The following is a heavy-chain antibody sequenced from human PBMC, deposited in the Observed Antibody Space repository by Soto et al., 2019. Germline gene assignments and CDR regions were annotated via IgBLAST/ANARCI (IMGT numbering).Heavy chain of an antibody. Sequence: AAVKVSCKASGGTFSNHAISWVRQAPGQGLEWVGGIIPMFPTADYAQRFQGRVTITADDSTTTVYMELSGLRSEDTAMYYCARDDATYCGGDCYRYFYYGMDVWGQGTTVTVSS. CDR2: IIPMFPTA. J-gene: IGHJ6*02. CDR3: ARDDATYCGGDCYRYFYYGMDV. D-gene: IGHD2-21*02. V-gene: IGHV1-69*13. CDR1: GGTFSNHA.